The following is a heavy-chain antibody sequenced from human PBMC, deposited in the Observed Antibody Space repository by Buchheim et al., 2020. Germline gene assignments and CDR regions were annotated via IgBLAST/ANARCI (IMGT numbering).Heavy chain of an antibody. CDR1: GGTFSSYA. CDR2: IIPIFGTA. V-gene: IGHV1-69*12. D-gene: IGHD2-2*01. CDR3: ARERRYQLQNYYYYYGMDV. J-gene: IGHJ6*02. Sequence: QVQLVQSGAEVKKPGSSVKVSCKASGGTFSSYAISWVRQAPGQGLEWMGGIIPIFGTANYAQKFQGRVTITADESTRTAYMELSSLRSEDTDVYYCARERRYQLQNYYYYYGMDVWGQGTT.